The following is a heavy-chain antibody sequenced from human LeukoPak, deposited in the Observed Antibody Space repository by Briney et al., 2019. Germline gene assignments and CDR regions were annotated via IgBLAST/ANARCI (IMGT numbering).Heavy chain of an antibody. Sequence: GGSLRLSCAASGFPFSSYAMSWVRQAPGKGLEWVSAISGSGGSTYYADSVKGRFTISRDNSKNTLYLQMNSLRAEDTAVYYCAKDQLLIAAAGYFDYWGQGTLVTVSS. CDR3: AKDQLLIAAAGYFDY. CDR1: GFPFSSYA. J-gene: IGHJ4*02. V-gene: IGHV3-23*01. D-gene: IGHD6-13*01. CDR2: ISGSGGST.